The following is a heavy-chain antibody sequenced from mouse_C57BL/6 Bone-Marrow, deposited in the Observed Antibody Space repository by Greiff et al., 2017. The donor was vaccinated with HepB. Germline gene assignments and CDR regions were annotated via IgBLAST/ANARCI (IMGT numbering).Heavy chain of an antibody. D-gene: IGHD1-1*01. CDR2: IYPGDGDT. CDR1: GYAFSSSW. CDR3: ARSATVVDY. J-gene: IGHJ2*01. Sequence: VQLQQSGPELVKPGASVKISCKASGYAFSSSWMNWVKQRPGKGLEWIGRIYPGDGDTNYNGKFKGKATLTAAKSSSTAYMQLSSLTSEDSAVYFCARSATVVDYWGQGTTLTVSS. V-gene: IGHV1-82*01.